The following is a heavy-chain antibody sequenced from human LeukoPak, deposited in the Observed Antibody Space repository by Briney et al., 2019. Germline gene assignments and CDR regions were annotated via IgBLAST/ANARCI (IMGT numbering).Heavy chain of an antibody. D-gene: IGHD6-13*01. CDR3: AKVPPSITAAGNWLGP. Sequence: ASVKVSCKASGYTFTGYYIHWVRQAPGQGLEWMGRINPNTGGTDYAQKFQGRVSMTRDTSITTAYMELSRLTSDDTAIYYCAKVPPSITAAGNWLGPWGQGALVTVSS. CDR2: INPNTGGT. J-gene: IGHJ5*02. CDR1: GYTFTGYY. V-gene: IGHV1-2*06.